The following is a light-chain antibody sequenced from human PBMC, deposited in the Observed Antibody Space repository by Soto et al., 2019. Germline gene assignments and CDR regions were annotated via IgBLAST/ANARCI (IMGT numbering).Light chain of an antibody. J-gene: IGKJ2*01. CDR3: QQYGSSRTYT. CDR1: QSVSSSY. V-gene: IGKV3-20*01. Sequence: EIVLTQSPGTLSLSPGERATPSCRASQSVSSSYLAWYQQKPGQAPRLLIYGASSRATGIPDRFSGSGSGTDFTLTISRLEPEDFAVYYCQQYGSSRTYTFGQGTKLEIK. CDR2: GAS.